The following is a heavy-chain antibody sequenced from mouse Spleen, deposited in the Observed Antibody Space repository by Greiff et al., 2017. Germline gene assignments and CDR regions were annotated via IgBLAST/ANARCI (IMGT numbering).Heavy chain of an antibody. J-gene: IGHJ2*01. CDR2: ISSGGGNT. Sequence: VQLKQSGGGLVKLGGSLKLSCAASGFTFSSYAMSWVRQTPEKRLEWVATISSGGGNTYYPDSVKGRFTISRDNAKNTLYLQMSSLKSEDTAMYYCARQKGIYDGYYDYWGQGTTLTVSS. CDR1: GFTFSSYA. V-gene: IGHV5-9-3*01. D-gene: IGHD2-3*01. CDR3: ARQKGIYDGYYDY.